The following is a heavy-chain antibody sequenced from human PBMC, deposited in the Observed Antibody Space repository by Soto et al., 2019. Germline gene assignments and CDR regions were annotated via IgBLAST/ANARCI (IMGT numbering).Heavy chain of an antibody. V-gene: IGHV3-30*18. D-gene: IGHD3-9*01. CDR1: GFTISSYG. CDR3: AKDSVRFDWLSNYFDY. CDR2: ISYDGSNK. Sequence: QVQLGESGGGVVQPGRSLRLSCAASGFTISSYGMHWVRQAPGKGLEWVAVISYDGSNKYYADSVKGRFTISRDNSKNTLYLQMNSLRAEDTAVYYCAKDSVRFDWLSNYFDYWGQGTLVTVSS. J-gene: IGHJ4*02.